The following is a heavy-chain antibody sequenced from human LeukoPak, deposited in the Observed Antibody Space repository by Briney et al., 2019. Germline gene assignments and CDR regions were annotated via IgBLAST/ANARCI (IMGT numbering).Heavy chain of an antibody. D-gene: IGHD4-17*01. V-gene: IGHV3-7*01. CDR3: ARGHYGLDI. CDR1: GFTISNHW. CDR2: INPDGSQK. J-gene: IGHJ3*02. Sequence: GGSLRLSCAASGFTISNHWLTWVRKAPGRGLEWVAHINPDGSQKDCVDSVTGRFTISRDNAKNSVYLQVNSLRAEDTALYYCARGHYGLDIWGQGTMVTVSS.